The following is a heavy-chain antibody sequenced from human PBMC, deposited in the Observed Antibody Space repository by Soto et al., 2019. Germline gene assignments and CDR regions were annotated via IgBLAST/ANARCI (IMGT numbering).Heavy chain of an antibody. V-gene: IGHV4-4*07. Sequence: SETLSLTCTVSSDSISRFSWSCIRQAAGKGLEWIGRVYVNADTKYAPSLRSRLNISVDTSKNQFSLRLTSVTAADTAVYFCAREARGDFSGIFDYWGRGTLVTVSS. J-gene: IGHJ4*02. CDR2: VYVNADT. CDR3: AREARGDFSGIFDY. D-gene: IGHD2-21*02. CDR1: SDSISRFS.